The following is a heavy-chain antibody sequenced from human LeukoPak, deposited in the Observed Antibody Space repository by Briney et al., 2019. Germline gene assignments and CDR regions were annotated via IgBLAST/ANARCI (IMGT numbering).Heavy chain of an antibody. CDR2: MNPNSGNT. CDR1: GYTFTSYG. J-gene: IGHJ6*02. Sequence: RASVKVSCKASGYTFTSYGINWVRQATGQGLEWMGWMNPNSGNTGYAQKFQGRVTMTRNTSISTAYMELSSLRSEDTAVYYCARSREQQLYYYYGMDVWGQGTTVTVSS. V-gene: IGHV1-8*01. CDR3: ARSREQQLYYYYGMDV. D-gene: IGHD6-13*01.